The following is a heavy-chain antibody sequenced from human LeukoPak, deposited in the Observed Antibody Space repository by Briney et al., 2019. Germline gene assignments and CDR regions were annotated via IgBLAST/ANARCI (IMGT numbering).Heavy chain of an antibody. CDR1: GGSISNYL. J-gene: IGHJ3*02. Sequence: SETLSLTCTASGGSISNYLWSWIRQPPGKGLEWIGYIYYTGSTNYNPSLKSRVTISVGTSKNQFSLKLSSVTAADTAVYYCARPSRSISTAGAFDIWGQGTMVTVSS. D-gene: IGHD3-10*01. CDR3: ARPSRSISTAGAFDI. CDR2: IYYTGST. V-gene: IGHV4-59*01.